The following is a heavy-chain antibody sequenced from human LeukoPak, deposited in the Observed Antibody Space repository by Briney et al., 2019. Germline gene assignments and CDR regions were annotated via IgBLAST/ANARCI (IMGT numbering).Heavy chain of an antibody. CDR3: ARDSQLAYYDSSGYPNWFDP. Sequence: ASVKVSCKASGYTFTGYYMHWVRQAPGQGLEWMGWINPNSGGTNYAQKFQGRVTMTRDTSISTAYMELSRLRSDDTAVYYCARDSQLAYYDSSGYPNWFDPWGQGTLDTVSS. CDR2: INPNSGGT. CDR1: GYTFTGYY. V-gene: IGHV1-2*02. D-gene: IGHD3-22*01. J-gene: IGHJ5*02.